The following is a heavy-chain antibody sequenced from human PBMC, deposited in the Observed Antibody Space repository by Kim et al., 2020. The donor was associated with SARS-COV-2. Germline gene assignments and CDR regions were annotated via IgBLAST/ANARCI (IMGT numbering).Heavy chain of an antibody. J-gene: IGHJ3*02. CDR2: ISYDGSNK. Sequence: GGSLRLSCAASGFTFSSYGMHWVRQAPGKGLEWVAVISYDGSNKYYADSVKGRFTISRDNSKNTLYLQMNSLRAEDTAVYYCAKATRPRADDAFDIWGQGTMVTVSS. V-gene: IGHV3-30*18. CDR3: AKATRPRADDAFDI. CDR1: GFTFSSYG.